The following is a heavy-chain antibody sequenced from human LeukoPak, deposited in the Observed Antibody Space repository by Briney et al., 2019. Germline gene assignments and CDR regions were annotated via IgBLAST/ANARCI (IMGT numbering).Heavy chain of an antibody. J-gene: IGHJ4*02. CDR2: INHSGST. CDR3: ARGRGYNSFDY. D-gene: IGHD5-24*01. CDR1: GGSFSGYY. Sequence: PSETLSLTCAVSGGSFSGYYWSWIRQPPWKGLEWIGEINHSGSTNYNPSLKSRVTISVDTSKNQFSLRLNSVTAADTAVYYCARGRGYNSFDYWGQGTLVAVSS. V-gene: IGHV4-34*01.